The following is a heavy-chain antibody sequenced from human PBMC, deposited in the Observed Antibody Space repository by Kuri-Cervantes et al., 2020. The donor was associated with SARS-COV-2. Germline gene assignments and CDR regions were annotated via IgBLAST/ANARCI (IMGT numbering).Heavy chain of an antibody. J-gene: IGHJ6*03. CDR2: IIPIIGTP. CDR1: GGTFSSYA. CDR3: ALGNWGSGYPRLYYHMDV. Sequence: SVQVSCKASGGTFSSYAISWVRQAPGQGLEWMGGIIPIIGTPNYAQKFQGRVTITADESTSTGYLELSSLRSEDTAVYYCALGNWGSGYPRLYYHMDVWGKGTTVTVSS. V-gene: IGHV1-69*13. D-gene: IGHD3-22*01.